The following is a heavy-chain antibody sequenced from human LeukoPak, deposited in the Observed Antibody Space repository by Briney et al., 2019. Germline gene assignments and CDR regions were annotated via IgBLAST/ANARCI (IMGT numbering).Heavy chain of an antibody. V-gene: IGHV5-51*01. CDR3: ARRAFWSGYGIVDV. CDR2: MYPGDSDI. CDR1: GYSFSDYW. J-gene: IGHJ6*02. D-gene: IGHD3-3*01. Sequence: GESLKISCQGSGYSFSDYWIGWVRQMPGKGLEWMGIMYPGDSDIRYSPSFQGLVTMSADKSISTAYLQWSSLKASDTATYYCARRAFWSGYGIVDVWGQGTTVTVSS.